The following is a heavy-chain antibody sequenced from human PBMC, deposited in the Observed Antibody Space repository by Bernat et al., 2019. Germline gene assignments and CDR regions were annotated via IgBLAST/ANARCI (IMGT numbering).Heavy chain of an antibody. V-gene: IGHV3-33*01. D-gene: IGHD6-6*01. CDR3: ARDQGSSSTLDY. CDR2: IWYDGSNK. Sequence: VQLVESGGGLVKPGGSLRLSCAASGFTFSSYGMHWVRQAPGKGLEWVAVIWYDGSNKYYADSVKGRFTISRDNSKNTLYLQMNSLRAEDTAVYYCARDQGSSSTLDYWGQGTLVTVSS. J-gene: IGHJ4*02. CDR1: GFTFSSYG.